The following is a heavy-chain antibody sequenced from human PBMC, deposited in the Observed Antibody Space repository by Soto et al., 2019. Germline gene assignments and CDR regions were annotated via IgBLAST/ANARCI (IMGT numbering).Heavy chain of an antibody. D-gene: IGHD3-10*01. V-gene: IGHV3-30*18. CDR1: GFTFSSYA. Sequence: QVQLVESGGGVVQPGRSLRRSCAASGFTFSSYAIHWVRQAPGKGLEWVAVISSDGKDKYSADSMKGRFAISRDNSKNTLYLQMNSLRAEDTAVYYCAKDSGRVSADYYFDYWGQGTLVTVSS. CDR3: AKDSGRVSADYYFDY. CDR2: ISSDGKDK. J-gene: IGHJ4*02.